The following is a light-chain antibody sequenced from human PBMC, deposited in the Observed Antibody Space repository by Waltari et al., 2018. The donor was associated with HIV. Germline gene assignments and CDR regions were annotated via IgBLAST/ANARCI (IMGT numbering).Light chain of an antibody. Sequence: SSEVTQDPTVSVALGQTVRITCQGDSLRNYFPSWYQQKPGQAPVLVIYGENNRPSGIPDRFSGSTSGNTASLMITGAQAEDEAEYYCNSRDSSGNRLVIFGGGTKLTVL. J-gene: IGLJ2*01. V-gene: IGLV3-19*01. CDR1: SLRNYF. CDR2: GEN. CDR3: NSRDSSGNRLVI.